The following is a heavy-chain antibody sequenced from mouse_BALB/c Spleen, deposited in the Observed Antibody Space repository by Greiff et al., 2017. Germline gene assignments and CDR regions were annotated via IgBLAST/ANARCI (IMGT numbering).Heavy chain of an antibody. J-gene: IGHJ4*01. CDR1: GFTFSDYY. D-gene: IGHD1-1*01. CDR3: ARGGVVDY. V-gene: IGHV5-4*02. Sequence: EVQLVESGGGLVKPGGSLKLSCAASGFTFSDYYMYWVRQTPEKRLEWVATISDGGSYTYYPDSVKGRFTISRDNAKNNLYLQMSSLKSEDTAMYYCARGGVVDYWGQGTSVTVSS. CDR2: ISDGGSYT.